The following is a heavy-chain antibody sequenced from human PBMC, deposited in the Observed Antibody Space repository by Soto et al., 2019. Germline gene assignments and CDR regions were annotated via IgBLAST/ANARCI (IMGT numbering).Heavy chain of an antibody. D-gene: IGHD5-12*01. CDR1: GFTFDDYT. Sequence: EVQLVESGGVVVQPGGSLRLSCAASGFTFDDYTMHWVRQAPGKGLEWVSLISWDGGSTYYVDSVKGRFTISRDNSKNSLYLQMNSLRTEDTALYYCAKDGSLSGYGNAFDIWGQGTMVTVSS. CDR3: AKDGSLSGYGNAFDI. CDR2: ISWDGGST. V-gene: IGHV3-43*01. J-gene: IGHJ3*02.